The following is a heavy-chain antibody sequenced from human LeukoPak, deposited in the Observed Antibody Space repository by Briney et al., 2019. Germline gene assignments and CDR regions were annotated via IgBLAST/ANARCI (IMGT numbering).Heavy chain of an antibody. CDR2: IWSDGINK. CDR1: GFTLSSTG. D-gene: IGHD4/OR15-4a*01. Sequence: GGSLRLSCAASGFTLSSTGMHWVRQAPGKGLEWVAVIWSDGINKFYADSVRGRFTFSRDNSKNTLSLQMNSLRAEDTAVYYCARSYDYGSFDYWGQGTVVTVSS. J-gene: IGHJ4*02. V-gene: IGHV3-33*01. CDR3: ARSYDYGSFDY.